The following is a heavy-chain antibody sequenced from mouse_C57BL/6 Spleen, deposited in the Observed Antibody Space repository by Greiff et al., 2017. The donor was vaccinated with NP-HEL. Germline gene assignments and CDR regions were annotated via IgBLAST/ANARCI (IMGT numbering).Heavy chain of an antibody. CDR2: IYPRDGST. Sequence: VQLQQSDAELVKPGASVQISCKVSGYTFTDHTIHWMKQRPEQGLEWIGYIYPRDGSTKYNEKFKGKATLTADKSSSTAYMQLNSLTSEDSAVYFCARRGYGSSYGFDYWGQGTTLTVSS. D-gene: IGHD1-1*01. V-gene: IGHV1-78*01. CDR1: GYTFTDHT. J-gene: IGHJ2*01. CDR3: ARRGYGSSYGFDY.